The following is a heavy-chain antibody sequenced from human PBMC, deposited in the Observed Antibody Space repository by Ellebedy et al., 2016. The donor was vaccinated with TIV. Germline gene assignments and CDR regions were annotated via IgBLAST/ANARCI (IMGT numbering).Heavy chain of an antibody. V-gene: IGHV6-1*01. CDR1: GDSVSSNSAA. D-gene: IGHD2/OR15-2a*01. J-gene: IGHJ4*02. CDR2: TYYRSRWYN. CDR3: ARGRMSAFDY. Sequence: SQTLSLTCAISGDSVSSNSAAWNWIRHSPSRGLEWLGRTYYRSRWYNDYAVSVKSRITVNADTSKNQFSLQLNSVIPEDTAVYFCARGRMSAFDYWGQGTLVIVSS.